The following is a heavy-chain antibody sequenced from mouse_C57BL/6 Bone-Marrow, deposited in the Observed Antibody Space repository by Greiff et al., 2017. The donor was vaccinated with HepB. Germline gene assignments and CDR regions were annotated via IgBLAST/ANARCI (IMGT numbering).Heavy chain of an antibody. Sequence: DVKLQESGGGLVQPGGSMKLSCVASGFTFSNYWMNWVRQSPEKGLEWVAQIRLKSDNYATHYAESVKGRFTISRDDSKSSVYLQMNNLRAEDTGIYYCTDRWRFAYWGQGTLVTVAA. CDR3: TDRWRFAY. J-gene: IGHJ3*01. V-gene: IGHV6-3*01. CDR1: GFTFSNYW. CDR2: IRLKSDNYAT.